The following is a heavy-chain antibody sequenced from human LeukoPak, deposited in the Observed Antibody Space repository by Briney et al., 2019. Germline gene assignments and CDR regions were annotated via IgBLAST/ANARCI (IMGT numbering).Heavy chain of an antibody. CDR2: ISYDGSNK. V-gene: IGHV3-30*18. Sequence: QPGRSLRLSCAASGFTFSSYGMHWVRQAPGKGLEWVAVISYDGSNKYYADSVKGRFTISRDNSKNTLYLQMNSLRAEDTAVYYCAKEDLACCGGDCYPTLDYWGQGTLVTVSS. CDR3: AKEDLACCGGDCYPTLDY. CDR1: GFTFSSYG. J-gene: IGHJ4*02. D-gene: IGHD2-21*02.